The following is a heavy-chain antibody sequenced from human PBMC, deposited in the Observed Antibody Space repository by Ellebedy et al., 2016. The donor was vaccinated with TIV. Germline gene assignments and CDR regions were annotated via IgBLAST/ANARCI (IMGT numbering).Heavy chain of an antibody. D-gene: IGHD2-2*01. Sequence: GESLKISCAASGFTFSTYPMNWVRQAPGKGLEWVSIISANGGTTYYADSVKGRFTISRDNSKNTLVLQMNSLRAEDTAVYYCARGGATSSRYWRNWGQGALVTVSS. V-gene: IGHV3-23*01. CDR3: ARGGATSSRYWRN. J-gene: IGHJ4*02. CDR1: GFTFSTYP. CDR2: ISANGGTT.